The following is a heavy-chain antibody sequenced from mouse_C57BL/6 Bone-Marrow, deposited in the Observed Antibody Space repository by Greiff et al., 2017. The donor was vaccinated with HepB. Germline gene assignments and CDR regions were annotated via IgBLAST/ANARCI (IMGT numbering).Heavy chain of an antibody. CDR3: ARTGSNYRFAY. V-gene: IGHV1-18*01. CDR2: INPNNGGT. J-gene: IGHJ3*01. CDR1: GYTFTDYN. D-gene: IGHD2-5*01. Sequence: VQLQQSGPELVKPGASVKIPCKASGYTFTDYNMDWVKQSHGKSLEWIGDINPNNGGTIYNQKFKGKATLTVDKSSSTAYMELRSLTSEDTAVYHCARTGSNYRFAYWGQGTLVTVSA.